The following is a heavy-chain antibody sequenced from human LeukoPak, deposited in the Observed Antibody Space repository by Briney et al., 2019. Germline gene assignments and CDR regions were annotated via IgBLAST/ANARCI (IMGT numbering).Heavy chain of an antibody. CDR3: ARRGGDMPARGFMDV. J-gene: IGHJ6*03. CDR1: GDSITSGGYS. V-gene: IGHV4-30-4*07. CDR2: ICDSGIA. Sequence: SQTLSLTCVVSGDSITSGGYSWSRIRQPPGKGLEWVGYICDSGIAFYNPSLKSRVTMSVDTSKNHFFLNLRSVTAADTAVYYCARRGGDMPARGFMDVWGKGTTVTVSS. D-gene: IGHD3-16*01.